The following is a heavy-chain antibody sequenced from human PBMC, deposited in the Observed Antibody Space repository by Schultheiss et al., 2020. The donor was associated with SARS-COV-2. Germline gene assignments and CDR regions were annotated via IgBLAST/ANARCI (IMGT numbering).Heavy chain of an antibody. Sequence: SQTLSLTCTVSGGSISSYYWSWIRQPAGKGLEWIGYIYYSGSTNYNPSLKSRVTISVDTSKNQFSLKLSSVTAADTAVYYCARREGWNYSGYFDYWGQGTLVTVSS. CDR1: GGSISSYY. J-gene: IGHJ4*02. CDR2: IYYSGST. CDR3: ARREGWNYSGYFDY. V-gene: IGHV4-59*01. D-gene: IGHD1-7*01.